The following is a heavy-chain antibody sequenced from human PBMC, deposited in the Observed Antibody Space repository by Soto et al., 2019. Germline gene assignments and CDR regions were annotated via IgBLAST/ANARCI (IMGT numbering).Heavy chain of an antibody. CDR2: ISGSGGST. J-gene: IGHJ4*02. CDR1: GFTFSSYA. Sequence: GGSLRLSCAASGFTFSSYAMSWVRQAPGKGLEWVSAISGSGGSTYYADSVKGRFTISRDNSKNTLYLQMNSLRAEDTAVYYCAKGSVRAVVSKTSFDYWGQGTLVTVSS. CDR3: AKGSVRAVVSKTSFDY. V-gene: IGHV3-23*01. D-gene: IGHD6-19*01.